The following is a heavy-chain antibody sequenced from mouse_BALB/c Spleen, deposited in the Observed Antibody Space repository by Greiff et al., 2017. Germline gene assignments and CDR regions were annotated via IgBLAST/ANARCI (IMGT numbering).Heavy chain of an antibody. CDR3: ARGGGLLLRDAMDY. D-gene: IGHD1-1*01. CDR2: ISSGGST. Sequence: EVMLVESGGGLVKPGGSLKLSCAASGFTFSSYAMSWVRQTPEKRLEWVASISSGGSTYYPDSVKGRFTISRDNARNILYLQMSSLRSEDTAMYYCARGGGLLLRDAMDYWGQGTSVTVSS. V-gene: IGHV5-6-5*01. CDR1: GFTFSSYA. J-gene: IGHJ4*01.